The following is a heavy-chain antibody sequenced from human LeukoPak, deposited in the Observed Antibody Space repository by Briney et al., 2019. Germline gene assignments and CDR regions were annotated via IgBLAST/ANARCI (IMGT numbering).Heavy chain of an antibody. CDR3: ARDSVTDRENALDI. V-gene: IGHV1-2*02. CDR2: NNLGSGST. CDR1: GFTFTDYY. D-gene: IGHD5-18*01. Sequence: ASVKVSCKASGFTFTDYYIHWVRQATGQGPEWMAWNNLGSGSTRYAQEFQGRVIMTRDTSINTACMELSSLRSDDTAVYYCARDSVTDRENALDIWGQGTMVTVSS. J-gene: IGHJ3*02.